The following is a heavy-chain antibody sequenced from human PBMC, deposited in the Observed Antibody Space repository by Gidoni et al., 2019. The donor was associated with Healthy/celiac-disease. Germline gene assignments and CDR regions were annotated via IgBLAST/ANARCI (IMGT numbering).Heavy chain of an antibody. V-gene: IGHV3-33*01. CDR1: GFTFSSYG. CDR3: ARDVRGYSYGGYYYYYYGMDV. J-gene: IGHJ6*02. CDR2: IWYDGSNK. Sequence: QVQLVESGGGVVQPGRSLRLSCAASGFTFSSYGMHWVRPAPGKGLAWVAVIWYDGSNKDYADSVKGRFTISRDNSKNTLYLQMNSRRAEDTAVYYCARDVRGYSYGGYYYYYYGMDVWGQGTTVTVSS. D-gene: IGHD5-18*01.